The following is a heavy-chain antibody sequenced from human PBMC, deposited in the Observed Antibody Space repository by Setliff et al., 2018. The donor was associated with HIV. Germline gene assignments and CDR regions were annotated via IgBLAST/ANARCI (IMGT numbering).Heavy chain of an antibody. V-gene: IGHV3-21*01. D-gene: IGHD7-27*01. CDR1: GFTFSNYN. CDR2: ISSSSSYI. J-gene: IGHJ2*01. Sequence: PGGSLRLSCAASGFTFSNYNMNWVRQAPGKGLEWVSSISSSSSYIYYADSVKGRFTISRDSAKNSLYLQMNSLRAEDTAVYYCATLLNWGSSYWYFDLWGRGTLVTVSS. CDR3: ATLLNWGSSYWYFDL.